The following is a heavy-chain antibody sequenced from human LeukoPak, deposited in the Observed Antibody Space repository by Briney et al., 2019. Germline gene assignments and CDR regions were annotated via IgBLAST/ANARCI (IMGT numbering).Heavy chain of an antibody. D-gene: IGHD6-13*01. J-gene: IGHJ4*02. CDR2: ISAYNGNT. V-gene: IGHV1-18*01. CDR3: ARDRPLIAAAGTSDY. CDR1: GYTFTSYG. Sequence: ASVKVSCKSSGYTFTSYGISWVRQAPGQGLEWMGLISAYNGNTNYAQKLQGRVTMTTDTSTSTAYMELRSLRSDDTAVYYCARDRPLIAAAGTSDYWGQGTPVTVSS.